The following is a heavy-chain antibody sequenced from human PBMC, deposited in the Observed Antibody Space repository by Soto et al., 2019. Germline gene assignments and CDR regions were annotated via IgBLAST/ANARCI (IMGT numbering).Heavy chain of an antibody. J-gene: IGHJ6*02. CDR2: ISYSGST. V-gene: IGHV4-61*08. Sequence: PSETLSLTCTVSGGSVSSAGYYWSWIRQPPGKGLEWIGHISYSGSTNYIPSLKSRITISVDTSKNQFSLKLSSVTAADTAVYYCARDRFYSGLDVWGQGTTVTVSS. CDR3: ARDRFYSGLDV. CDR1: GGSVSSAGYY.